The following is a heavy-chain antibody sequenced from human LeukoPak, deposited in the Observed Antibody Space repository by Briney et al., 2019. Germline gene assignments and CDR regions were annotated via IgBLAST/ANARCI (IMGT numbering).Heavy chain of an antibody. CDR2: IYYSGST. CDR1: GGSIISYY. J-gene: IGHJ5*02. Sequence: SETLSLTCTVSGGSIISYYWSWIRQPPGKGLEWIGYIYYSGSTNYNPSLKSRVTISVDTSKNQFSLKLSSVTAADTAVYYCARDHYYYDSSGYRGAWFDPWGQGTLVTVSS. D-gene: IGHD3-22*01. V-gene: IGHV4-59*01. CDR3: ARDHYYYDSSGYRGAWFDP.